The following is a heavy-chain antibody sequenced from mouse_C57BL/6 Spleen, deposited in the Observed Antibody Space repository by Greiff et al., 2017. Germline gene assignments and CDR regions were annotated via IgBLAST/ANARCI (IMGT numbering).Heavy chain of an antibody. CDR1: GYAFSSSW. D-gene: IGHD1-1*01. CDR2: IYPGDGDT. Sequence: VQLQQSGPELVKPGASVKISCKASGYAFSSSWMNWVKQRPGKGLEWIGRIYPGDGDTNYNGKFKGKATLTADKSSSTAYMQLSSLTSEDSAVYFCAIYGSSYYAMDYWGQGTSVTVSS. V-gene: IGHV1-82*01. J-gene: IGHJ4*01. CDR3: AIYGSSYYAMDY.